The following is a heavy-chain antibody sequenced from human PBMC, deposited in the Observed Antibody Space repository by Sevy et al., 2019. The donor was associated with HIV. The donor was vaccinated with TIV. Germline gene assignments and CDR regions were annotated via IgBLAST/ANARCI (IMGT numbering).Heavy chain of an antibody. V-gene: IGHV3-21*01. Sequence: GGSLRLSCAASGFTFSIYTMNWVRQVPGKGLEWVSSISSSSTYIYYADSVRGRFTISRDNAKNSLYLQMHSLRAEDTAVYYCASGSLDSTGYPFDYWGQGTLVTVSS. D-gene: IGHD3-22*01. CDR1: GFTFSIYT. CDR3: ASGSLDSTGYPFDY. J-gene: IGHJ4*02. CDR2: ISSSSTYI.